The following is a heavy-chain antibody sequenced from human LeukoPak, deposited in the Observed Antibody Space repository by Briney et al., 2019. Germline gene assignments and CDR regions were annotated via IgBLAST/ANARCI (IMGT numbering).Heavy chain of an antibody. CDR2: IIPIFGTA. D-gene: IGHD3-22*01. J-gene: IGHJ4*02. V-gene: IGHV1-69*13. CDR3: AREARDDSSGYYYFDY. CDR1: GYTFTSYA. Sequence: SVKVSCKASGYTFTSYAMNWVRQAPGQGLEWMGGIIPIFGTANYAQKFQGRVTITADESTSTAYMEVNSLRSEDTAVYYCAREARDDSSGYYYFDYWGQGTLVTVSS.